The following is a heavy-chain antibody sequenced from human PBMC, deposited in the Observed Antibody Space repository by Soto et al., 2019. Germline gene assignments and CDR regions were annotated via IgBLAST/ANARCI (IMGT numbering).Heavy chain of an antibody. J-gene: IGHJ4*02. CDR1: GYPFTSYG. CDR2: ISAYNGNT. D-gene: IGHD5-18*01. CDR3: ARDLLKLHTAMAPRGY. V-gene: IGHV1-18*04. Sequence: GSVKVSCKASGYPFTSYGISWVRQAPGQGLEWMGWISAYNGNTNYAQKLQGRVTMTTDTSTSTAYMELRSLRSDDTAVYYCARDLLKLHTAMAPRGYWGQGTLVTVSS.